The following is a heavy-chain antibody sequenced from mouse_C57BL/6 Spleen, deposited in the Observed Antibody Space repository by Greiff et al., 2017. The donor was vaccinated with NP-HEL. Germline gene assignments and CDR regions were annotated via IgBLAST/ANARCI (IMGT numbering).Heavy chain of an antibody. V-gene: IGHV5-9-1*02. CDR3: TRGDYDDAMDY. CDR2: ISSGGDYI. Sequence: EVHLVESGEGLVKPGGSLKLSCAASGFTFSSYAMSWVRQTPEKRLEWVAYISSGGDYIYYADTVKGRFTISRDNARNTLYLQMSSLKSEDTAMYYCTRGDYDDAMDYWGQGTSVTVSS. D-gene: IGHD2-4*01. J-gene: IGHJ4*01. CDR1: GFTFSSYA.